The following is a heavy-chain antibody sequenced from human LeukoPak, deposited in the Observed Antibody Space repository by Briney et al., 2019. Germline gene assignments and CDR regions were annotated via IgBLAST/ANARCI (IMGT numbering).Heavy chain of an antibody. CDR3: ANGDGFDY. CDR1: GFTFSTYW. CDR2: IKQDGSEN. Sequence: GGSLRLSXAASGFTFSTYWMSWVRQAPGKGLEWVANIKQDGSENYYADSVTGRFTISRDNAKNLLYLQMNSLRAEDTAVYYCANGDGFDYWGQGTLVTVSS. V-gene: IGHV3-7*01. D-gene: IGHD5-24*01. J-gene: IGHJ4*02.